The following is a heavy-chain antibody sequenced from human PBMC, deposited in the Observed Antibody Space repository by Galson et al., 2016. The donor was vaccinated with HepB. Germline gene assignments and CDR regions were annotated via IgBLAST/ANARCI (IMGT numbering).Heavy chain of an antibody. J-gene: IGHJ5*02. CDR3: ARDNYPWEYQLLSAGSLFKRRENWFDP. CDR2: IKGDGSEK. D-gene: IGHD2-2*01. V-gene: IGHV3-7*03. Sequence: SLRLSCAASGFSFSRNWMSWVRQAPGKGLEWVASIKGDGSEKNSAESVKGRFSISRDNGKNSLDRQMNSLRDDDTAAYYCARDNYPWEYQLLSAGSLFKRRENWFDPWGQGTLVTVSS. CDR1: GFSFSRNW.